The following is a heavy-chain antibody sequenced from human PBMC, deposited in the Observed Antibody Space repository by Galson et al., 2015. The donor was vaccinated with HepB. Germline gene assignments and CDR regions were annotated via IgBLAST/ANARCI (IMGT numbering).Heavy chain of an antibody. Sequence: SLRLSCAASGFTFSSYSMNWVRQAPGKGLEWVSSISSSSSYIYYADSVKGRFTISRDNAKNSLYLQMNSLRAEDTAVYYCASLISGRGDLPPHWDQGTLVTVSS. CDR1: GFTFSSYS. V-gene: IGHV3-21*01. D-gene: IGHD1-26*01. CDR2: ISSSSSYI. J-gene: IGHJ4*02. CDR3: ASLISGRGDLPPH.